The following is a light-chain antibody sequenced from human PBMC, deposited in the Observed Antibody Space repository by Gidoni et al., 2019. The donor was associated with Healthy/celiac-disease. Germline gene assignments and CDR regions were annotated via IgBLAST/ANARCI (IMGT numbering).Light chain of an antibody. CDR1: QSVSSRY. CDR3: QQYGSASWT. J-gene: IGKJ1*01. Sequence: VLTQSTGTLSLSPRERATLSCRASQSVSSRYLALYQQKSGQAPRPLIYGASSRATGIPDMFSGRGSGTDFTLTISRLVPEDCAVYYCQQYGSASWTFGQGTKVEIK. CDR2: GAS. V-gene: IGKV3-20*01.